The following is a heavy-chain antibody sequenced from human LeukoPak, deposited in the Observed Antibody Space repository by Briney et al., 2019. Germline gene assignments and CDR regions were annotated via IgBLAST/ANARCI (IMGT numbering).Heavy chain of an antibody. Sequence: GGSLRLSCAASGFTFSDYYMSWIRQAPGKGLEWLSYISSSGGTISYADSVKGRFTISRDNAKNSLYLQMNSLRAEDTAVYYCASGIVGAIDAFDIWGQGTMVTVSS. CDR3: ASGIVGAIDAFDI. CDR1: GFTFSDYY. CDR2: ISSSGGTI. J-gene: IGHJ3*02. D-gene: IGHD1-26*01. V-gene: IGHV3-11*01.